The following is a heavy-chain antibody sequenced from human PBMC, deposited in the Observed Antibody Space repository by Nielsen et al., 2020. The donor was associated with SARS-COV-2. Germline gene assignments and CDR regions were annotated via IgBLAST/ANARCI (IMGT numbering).Heavy chain of an antibody. J-gene: IGHJ5*02. Sequence: SETLSLTCAVYGGSFSGYYWNWIRQPPGKGLEWIGEIHPSGNTNYNPSLESRLTISLDTSKNQFSLRLSSVTAADTAVYYCARRIVSIRRVGADNWFDPWGQGTLVTVSA. CDR2: IHPSGNT. V-gene: IGHV4-34*01. D-gene: IGHD5/OR15-5a*01. CDR1: GGSFSGYY. CDR3: ARRIVSIRRVGADNWFDP.